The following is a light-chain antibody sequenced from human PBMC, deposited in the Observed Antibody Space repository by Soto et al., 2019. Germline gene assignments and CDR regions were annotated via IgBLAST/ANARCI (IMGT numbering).Light chain of an antibody. J-gene: IGKJ2*01. CDR2: AAS. CDR3: QQSYSTPYT. CDR1: QIISTY. Sequence: DIQMTQTPSSLSASVGDRVTITCRTSQIISTYLNWYQQRPGKAPKLLMHAASSLQSGVPSRFSGSRSGTDFTLTNSSLQPEDFATYYCQQSYSTPYTFGQGTKLEIK. V-gene: IGKV1-39*01.